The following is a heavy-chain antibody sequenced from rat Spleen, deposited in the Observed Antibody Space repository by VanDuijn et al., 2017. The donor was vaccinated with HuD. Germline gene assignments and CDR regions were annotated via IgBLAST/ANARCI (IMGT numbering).Heavy chain of an antibody. D-gene: IGHD5-1*01. J-gene: IGHJ2*01. CDR3: ARHSNWGFDY. V-gene: IGHV5-25*01. CDR1: GFTFSNYF. CDR2: ISTGAGIT. Sequence: EVQLVESGGDLVQPGRSMQLSCAASGFTFSNYFMAWVRQAPTKGLEWVASISTGAGITYYRDSVKGRFTISRDNAKSTLYLQMDSLRSEDTATYYCARHSNWGFDYWGQGVMVTVSS.